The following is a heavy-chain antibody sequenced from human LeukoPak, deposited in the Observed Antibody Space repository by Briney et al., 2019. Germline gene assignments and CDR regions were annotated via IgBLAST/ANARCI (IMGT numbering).Heavy chain of an antibody. CDR1: GNTVTGYD. V-gene: IGHV1-2*02. J-gene: IGHJ4*02. D-gene: IGHD1-26*01. Sequence: ASVKVSCKASGNTVTGYDMHWVRQAPGQGLEWMGKINPNSGGTKYAQKFQGRVTMTRGTSISTAYMELSRLRSDDTAVYYCARQREGDFDYWGQGTLVTVSS. CDR3: ARQREGDFDY. CDR2: INPNSGGT.